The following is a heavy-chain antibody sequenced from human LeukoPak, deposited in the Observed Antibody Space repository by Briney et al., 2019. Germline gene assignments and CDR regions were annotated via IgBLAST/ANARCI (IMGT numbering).Heavy chain of an antibody. CDR3: ATDLGQLDYFDY. J-gene: IGHJ4*02. D-gene: IGHD1-1*01. Sequence: ASVKVSCKVSGYTLTELPMHWVRQAPGKGLEWMGGFDPEDGETIYAQKFQGRVTMTEDTSTDTAYMELSSLRSEDTAVYYCATDLGQLDYFDYWGQGTLVTVSS. V-gene: IGHV1-24*01. CDR2: FDPEDGET. CDR1: GYTLTELP.